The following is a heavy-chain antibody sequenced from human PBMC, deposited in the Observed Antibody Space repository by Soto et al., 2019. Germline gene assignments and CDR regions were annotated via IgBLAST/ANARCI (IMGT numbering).Heavy chain of an antibody. Sequence: QITLRESGPALVKPTQTLTLTCTFSGFSLSTSGEAVGWIRQPPGKGLEWLALIYWNGIERYSPSLKNRLSITKDTSKNHVVLTMTNMDPVDTATYYCAHGDPLDFHYWGQGTLVTVSS. D-gene: IGHD3-10*01. CDR3: AHGDPLDFHY. J-gene: IGHJ4*02. CDR2: IYWNGIE. V-gene: IGHV2-5*01. CDR1: GFSLSTSGEA.